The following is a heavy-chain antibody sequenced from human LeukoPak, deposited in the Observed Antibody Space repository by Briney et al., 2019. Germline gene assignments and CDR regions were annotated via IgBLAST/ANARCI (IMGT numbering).Heavy chain of an antibody. V-gene: IGHV4-59*01. Sequence: SETLSLTCTVSGGSISSYYWSWIRLPPGKGLEWIGYIYYSGSTNYNPSLKSRVTISVDTSKNQFSLKLSSVTAADTAVYYCARSSGYPTSDAFDIWGQGTMVTVSS. D-gene: IGHD3-22*01. CDR3: ARSSGYPTSDAFDI. CDR1: GGSISSYY. J-gene: IGHJ3*02. CDR2: IYYSGST.